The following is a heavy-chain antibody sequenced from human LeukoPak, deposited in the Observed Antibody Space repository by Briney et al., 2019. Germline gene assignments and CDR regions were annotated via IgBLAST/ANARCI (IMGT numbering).Heavy chain of an antibody. J-gene: IGHJ4*02. V-gene: IGHV3-21*04. CDR3: ATPPTVTRNY. Sequence: KAGGSLRLSCAASGFTFSSYSMNWVRQAPGKGLEWVSSISSSSSYIYYADSVKGRFTIPRDNSKNTLYLQMNSLRAEDTAVYYCATPPTVTRNYWGQGTLVTVSS. CDR2: ISSSSSYI. D-gene: IGHD4-17*01. CDR1: GFTFSSYS.